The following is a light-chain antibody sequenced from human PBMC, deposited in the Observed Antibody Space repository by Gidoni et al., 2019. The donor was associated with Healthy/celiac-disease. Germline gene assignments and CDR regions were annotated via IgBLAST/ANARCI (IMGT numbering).Light chain of an antibody. V-gene: IGLV1-44*01. CDR1: SSNIGSNT. CDR3: AAWDDSLNGRV. Sequence: QSVLTQPPSASGTPGQRVTISCSGSSSNIGSNTVNWYQQLPGTAPKLLLYSNNQRPSGVPDRFSGYKSGTSASLAISGLQAEDEADYYCAAWDDSLNGRVFGTGTKVTVL. CDR2: SNN. J-gene: IGLJ1*01.